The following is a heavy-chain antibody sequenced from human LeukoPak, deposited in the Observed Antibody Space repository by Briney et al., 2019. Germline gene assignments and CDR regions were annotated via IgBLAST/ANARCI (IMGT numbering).Heavy chain of an antibody. CDR2: IYHSGST. J-gene: IGHJ3*02. Sequence: PSETLSPTCAVSGDSISSNNWWSWVRQPPGKGLEWIGEIYHSGSTNYNPSLKSRVTISVDTSKNQFSLKLSSVTAADTAVYYCARLIATGAFDIWGQGTMVTVSS. CDR3: ARLIATGAFDI. V-gene: IGHV4-4*02. CDR1: GDSISSNNW. D-gene: IGHD6-25*01.